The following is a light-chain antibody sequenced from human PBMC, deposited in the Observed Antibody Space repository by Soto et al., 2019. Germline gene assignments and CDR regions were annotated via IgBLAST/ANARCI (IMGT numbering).Light chain of an antibody. V-gene: IGKV3D-15*01. CDR3: QQYNNWPLT. CDR2: DAS. CDR1: QSVGND. Sequence: EIVMTQSPATLSVSPGDRATLSCRASQSVGNDLAWYQQKPGQAPRLLIYDASTRATGIPARFSGRASGTEFTLTISSVQSEEFAFYSCQQYNNWPLTFGGGTKMEIK. J-gene: IGKJ4*01.